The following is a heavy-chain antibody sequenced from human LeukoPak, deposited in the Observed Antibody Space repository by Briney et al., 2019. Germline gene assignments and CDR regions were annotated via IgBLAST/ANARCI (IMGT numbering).Heavy chain of an antibody. CDR1: GYTFTSYD. CDR3: ARVGGVTATSYYYGMDV. V-gene: IGHV1-8*01. Sequence: GASVKVSCKASGYTFTSYDINWFGQAKGQGIEWMGWMNPNSGNTGYAQEFQGRVTMTRNTSISTAYMELSSLRSEDTAVYYCARVGGVTATSYYYGMDVWGQGTTVTVS. D-gene: IGHD2-21*02. J-gene: IGHJ6*02. CDR2: MNPNSGNT.